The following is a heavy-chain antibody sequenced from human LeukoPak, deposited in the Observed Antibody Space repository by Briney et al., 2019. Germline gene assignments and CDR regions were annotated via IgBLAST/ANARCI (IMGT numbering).Heavy chain of an antibody. Sequence: ASVKVSCKASGYTFTSYAMNWVRQAPGQGLEWMGWINTNTGNPTYAQGFTGRFVFSLDTSVSTAYLQISSLKAEDTAVYYCAREDVLRFLEWLPGPLDYWGQGTLVTVSS. J-gene: IGHJ4*02. D-gene: IGHD3-3*01. CDR2: INTNTGNP. CDR3: AREDVLRFLEWLPGPLDY. CDR1: GYTFTSYA. V-gene: IGHV7-4-1*02.